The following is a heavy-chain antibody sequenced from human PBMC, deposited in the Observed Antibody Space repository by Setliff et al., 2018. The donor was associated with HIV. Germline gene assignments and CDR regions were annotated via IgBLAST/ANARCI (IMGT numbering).Heavy chain of an antibody. CDR2: IYTTGST. CDR1: GGSISSGSDY. CDR3: ARVDCSSTSCYRDYYYYMDV. J-gene: IGHJ6*03. D-gene: IGHD2-2*01. Sequence: KPSETLSLTCTVSGGSISSGSDYWTWIRQPAGKGLEWIGRIYTTGSTNYNPSLKSRVTISVDTSKNQFSLKLSSVTAADTAVYYCARVDCSSTSCYRDYYYYMDVWGKGTTVTVSS. V-gene: IGHV4-61*02.